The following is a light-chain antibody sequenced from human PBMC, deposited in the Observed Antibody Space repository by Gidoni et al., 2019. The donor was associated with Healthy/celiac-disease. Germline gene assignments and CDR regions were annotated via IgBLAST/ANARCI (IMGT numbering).Light chain of an antibody. CDR3: QQFNSYPIT. CDR2: DAS. CDR1: QGISSA. J-gene: IGKJ5*01. V-gene: IGKV1-13*02. Sequence: AIQLTQSPSSLSASVGDRVTITCRASQGISSALAWYQQKPGKAPKLLIYDASSLESGVPSRFSGSGSGTDFTLTISSLQPEDFATYYCQQFNSYPITFGHXTRLEIK.